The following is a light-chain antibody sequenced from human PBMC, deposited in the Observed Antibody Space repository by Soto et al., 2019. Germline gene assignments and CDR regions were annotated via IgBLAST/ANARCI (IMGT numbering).Light chain of an antibody. J-gene: IGKJ3*01. V-gene: IGKV3-20*01. CDR3: RLYGSSRPLT. CDR2: GAS. Sequence: EIVLTQSPGTLSLSPGERATLSCRASQSVSSSYLAWYQQKPGQAPRLLIYGASSRATGNPDRFRGSGSGTYFTHTVNRLDTGDFSVYYCRLYGSSRPLTVGAVTKTDI. CDR1: QSVSSSY.